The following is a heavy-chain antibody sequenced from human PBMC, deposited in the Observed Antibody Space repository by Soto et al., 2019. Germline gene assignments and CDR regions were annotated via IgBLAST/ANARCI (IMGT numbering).Heavy chain of an antibody. CDR1: GFTFSNAW. D-gene: IGHD3-22*01. Sequence: AGGSLRLSCAASGFTFSNAWMSWVRQAPGKGLEWVGRIKSKTDGGTTDYAAPVKGRFTISRDDSKNTLYLQMNSLKTEDTAVYYCTTDPSSYDSSGYYYTDDAFDIWGQGTMVTVSS. CDR2: IKSKTDGGTT. CDR3: TTDPSSYDSSGYYYTDDAFDI. V-gene: IGHV3-15*01. J-gene: IGHJ3*02.